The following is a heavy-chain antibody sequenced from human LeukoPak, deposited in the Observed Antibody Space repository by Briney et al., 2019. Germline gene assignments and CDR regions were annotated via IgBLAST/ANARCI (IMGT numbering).Heavy chain of an antibody. D-gene: IGHD6-19*01. CDR1: GDSVSRDTAA. Sequence: SQTLSLTCAISGDSVSRDTAAWNWIRQSPSRGLEWLGRTYFRSKWYYDYEPSLKSRITINPDTSKNQISLQLNSVTPDDTAVYHCARGQWLLRRDCYAMDVWGQGTTVTVSS. V-gene: IGHV6-1*01. CDR2: TYFRSKWYY. J-gene: IGHJ6*02. CDR3: ARGQWLLRRDCYAMDV.